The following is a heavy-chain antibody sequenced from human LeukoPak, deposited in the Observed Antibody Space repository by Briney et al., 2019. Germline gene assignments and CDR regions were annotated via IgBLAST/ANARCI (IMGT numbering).Heavy chain of an antibody. J-gene: IGHJ4*02. V-gene: IGHV3-15*01. CDR2: IKSKSDGGTI. Sequence: PGGSLGLSCVASGFTFRDSRMSWVRQAPGKGMEWVARIKSKSDGGTIDYAAPVKGRFTISRDDSKNTLYLEMNSLKTEDTAVYYCSTDPRDWGQGTLVTVSS. CDR1: GFTFRDSR. CDR3: STDPRD.